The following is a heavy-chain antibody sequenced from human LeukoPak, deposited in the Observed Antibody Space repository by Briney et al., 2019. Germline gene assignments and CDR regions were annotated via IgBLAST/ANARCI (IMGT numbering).Heavy chain of an antibody. CDR3: ARDKDDRYCSSTSCLYYYYGMDV. Sequence: GASVKVSCKASGYTFTSYDINWVRQATGQGLEWMGWMNPNSGNTGYAQKFQGRVTMTRNTSISTAYMELSSLRSEDTAVYYCARDKDDRYCSSTSCLYYYYGMDVWGQGTTVTVSS. D-gene: IGHD2-2*01. V-gene: IGHV1-8*01. CDR1: GYTFTSYD. J-gene: IGHJ6*02. CDR2: MNPNSGNT.